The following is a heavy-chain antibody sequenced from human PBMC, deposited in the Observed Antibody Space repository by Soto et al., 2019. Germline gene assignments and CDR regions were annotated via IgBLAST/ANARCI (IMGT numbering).Heavy chain of an antibody. J-gene: IGHJ4*02. CDR1: GGSISSGDYY. CDR2: IYYTGST. D-gene: IGHD2-21*01. Sequence: SETLSLTCSVSGGSISSGDYYWSWIRQPPGKGLEWIGYIYYTGSTNCNPSLKSRVTISMDTSKNQFSLHLSSVTTADTAVYYCARAPLFVVINSNYFDYWGQGTLVTVSS. CDR3: ARAPLFVVINSNYFDY. V-gene: IGHV4-61*08.